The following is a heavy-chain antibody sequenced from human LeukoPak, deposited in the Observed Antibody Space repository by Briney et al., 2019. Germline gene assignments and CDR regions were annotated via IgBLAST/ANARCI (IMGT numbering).Heavy chain of an antibody. CDR1: GFTFSSYA. CDR3: AKDFIKHYEILTGYPGDY. J-gene: IGHJ4*02. Sequence: GGSLRLSCAASGFTFSSYAMHWVRQAPGKGLEWVAVITYDGSNKYYADSVKGRFTISRDNSKNTLYLQMNSLRAEDAAVYYCAKDFIKHYEILTGYPGDYWGQGTLVTVSS. CDR2: ITYDGSNK. V-gene: IGHV3-30*04. D-gene: IGHD3-9*01.